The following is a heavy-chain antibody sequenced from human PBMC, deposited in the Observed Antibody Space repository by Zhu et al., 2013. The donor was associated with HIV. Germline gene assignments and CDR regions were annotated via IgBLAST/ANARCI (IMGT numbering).Heavy chain of an antibody. CDR1: GDTFGSYG. CDR3: ARGVVVAATPYSTFDY. Sequence: QVHLVQSGTEVKKPGSSVKVSCKASGDTFGSYGIAWVRQAPGEGPEWMGGIIPLFGTTNYAQKFQGRVTITADESTSTAYMELSSLRSEDTAVYYCARGVVVAATPYSTFDYWGQGTLVTVSS. V-gene: IGHV1-69*01. D-gene: IGHD2-15*01. J-gene: IGHJ4*02. CDR2: IIPLFGTT.